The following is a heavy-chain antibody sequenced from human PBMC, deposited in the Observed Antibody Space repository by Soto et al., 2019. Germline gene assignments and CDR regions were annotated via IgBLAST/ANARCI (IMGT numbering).Heavy chain of an antibody. CDR3: ARHKARYSNYYYYYMDV. CDR2: IYYSGST. V-gene: IGHV4-59*08. CDR1: GGSISSYY. Sequence: SETLSLTCTVSGGSISSYYWSWIRQPPGKGLEWIGYIYYSGSTNYNPSLKSRVTISVDTSKNQFSLKLGSVTAADTAVYYCARHKARYSNYYYYYMDVWGKGTTVTVSS. J-gene: IGHJ6*03. D-gene: IGHD4-4*01.